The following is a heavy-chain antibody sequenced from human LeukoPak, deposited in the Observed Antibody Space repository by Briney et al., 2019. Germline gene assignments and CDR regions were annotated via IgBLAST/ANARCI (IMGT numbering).Heavy chain of an antibody. CDR2: INHSGST. V-gene: IGHV4-34*01. D-gene: IGHD3-22*01. J-gene: IGHJ4*02. Sequence: SETLSLTCAVYGGSLSGYYWSWIRQPPGKGLEWIGEINHSGSTNYNPSLKSRVTISVDTSKNQFSLKLSSVTAADTAVYYCARDVRGYYDSSGYYLYWGQGTLVTVSS. CDR3: ARDVRGYYDSSGYYLY. CDR1: GGSLSGYY.